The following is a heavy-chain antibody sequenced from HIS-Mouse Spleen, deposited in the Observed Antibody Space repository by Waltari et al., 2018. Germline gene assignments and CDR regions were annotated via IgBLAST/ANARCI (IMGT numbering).Heavy chain of an antibody. CDR2: VYYSGST. Sequence: QLQLQESGPGLVKPSETLSLTCTVSGGSISSSSYYWGWIRQPPGKGLGWIRSVYYSGSTCANPSLESRVTISVDTSRNRFSLKLSSVTAADTAVYYCAREIPYSSSWYDWYFDLWGRGTLVTVSS. D-gene: IGHD6-13*01. CDR3: AREIPYSSSWYDWYFDL. J-gene: IGHJ2*01. CDR1: GGSISSSSYY. V-gene: IGHV4-39*07.